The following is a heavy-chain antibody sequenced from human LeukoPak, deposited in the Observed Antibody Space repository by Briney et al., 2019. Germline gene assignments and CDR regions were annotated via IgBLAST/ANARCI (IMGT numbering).Heavy chain of an antibody. CDR2: IYYSGSS. V-gene: IGHV4-39*01. CDR1: GDSFSTNSYY. J-gene: IGHJ4*02. CDR3: ARLAYSGDYVNY. D-gene: IGHD4-17*01. Sequence: SETLCLTCTVSGDSFSTNSYYWGWIRQPPGKGLEWIGSIYYSGSSYYNPSLKSRVTMSVDTSKNQFSLKLSSVTAADTAAYYCARLAYSGDYVNYWGQGTLVTVSS.